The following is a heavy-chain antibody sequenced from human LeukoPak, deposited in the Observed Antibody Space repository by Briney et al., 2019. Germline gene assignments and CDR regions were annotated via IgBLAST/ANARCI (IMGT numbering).Heavy chain of an antibody. D-gene: IGHD3-10*01. Sequence: SETLSLTCTVSGCSFSSNSYYWVWIGQPPGKGLVWLGSIYYSGTTYYNSSLNRLITTSVDTSKTQFSLKLTSVTAADTAVYYCARHGARYYSGSGRHYTTAFDSWGQGTLVTVSS. J-gene: IGHJ4*02. CDR1: GCSFSSNSYY. CDR2: IYYSGTT. CDR3: ARHGARYYSGSGRHYTTAFDS. V-gene: IGHV4-39*01.